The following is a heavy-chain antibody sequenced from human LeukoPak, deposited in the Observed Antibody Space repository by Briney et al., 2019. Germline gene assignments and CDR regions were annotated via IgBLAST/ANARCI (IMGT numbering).Heavy chain of an antibody. J-gene: IGHJ4*02. CDR2: IKQDGSEK. CDR1: GFTFSSYW. D-gene: IGHD1-14*01. V-gene: IGHV3-7*04. CDR3: ARDYHGYCDY. Sequence: GGSPRLSCAASGFTFSSYWMRWVRQAPGKGPEWVANIKQDGSEKYYVDSVKGRFTISRDNAKNSLYLQMNSLRAEDTAVYYCARDYHGYCDYWGQGTLVTVSS.